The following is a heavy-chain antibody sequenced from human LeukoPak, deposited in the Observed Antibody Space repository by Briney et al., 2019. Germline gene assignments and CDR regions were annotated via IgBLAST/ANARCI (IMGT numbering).Heavy chain of an antibody. CDR1: GFTFSSYG. D-gene: IGHD5-12*01. J-gene: IGHJ5*02. V-gene: IGHV3-30*18. CDR3: AKDRYSGYDYNWFDP. CDR2: ISYDGSNK. Sequence: PGGSLRLSCAASGFTFSSYGMHWVRQAPGKGLEWVAVISYDGSNKYYADSVKGRFTISRDNSKNTLYLQMNSLRAEDTAVYYCAKDRYSGYDYNWFDPWDQGTLVTVSS.